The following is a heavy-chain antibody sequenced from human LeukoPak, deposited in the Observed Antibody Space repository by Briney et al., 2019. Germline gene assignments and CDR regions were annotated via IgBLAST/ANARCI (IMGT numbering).Heavy chain of an antibody. D-gene: IGHD3-10*01. CDR3: ARSSGPMVTVWFDP. CDR1: GGSISSYY. J-gene: IGHJ5*02. CDR2: IYYSGST. V-gene: IGHV4-59*01. Sequence: SETLSLTCTVSGGSISSYYWSWIRQPPGKGLERIGYIYYSGSTNYNPSLKSRVTISVDTSKNQFSLKLSSVTAADTAVYYCARSSGPMVTVWFDPWGQGTLVTVSS.